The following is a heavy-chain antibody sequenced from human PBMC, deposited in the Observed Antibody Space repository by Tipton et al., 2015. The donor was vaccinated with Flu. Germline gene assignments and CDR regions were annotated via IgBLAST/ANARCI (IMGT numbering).Heavy chain of an antibody. CDR3: ARRDYSNYVSDPKSWFDP. CDR1: GDSISRGSYY. Sequence: TLSLTCTVSGDSISRGSYYYNWIRQPAGEGLEWIGRIYTNANTNYKASLKSRVTISMDKSRNQFSLRLSSVTAADTAMYYCARRDYSNYVSDPKSWFDPWGQGILATVSS. J-gene: IGHJ5*02. D-gene: IGHD4-11*01. CDR2: IYTNANT. V-gene: IGHV4-61*02.